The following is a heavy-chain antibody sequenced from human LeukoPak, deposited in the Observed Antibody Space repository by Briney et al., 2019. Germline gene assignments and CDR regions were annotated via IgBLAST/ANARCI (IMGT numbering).Heavy chain of an antibody. Sequence: RASVKVSCKASGGTFSSYAISWVRQAPGQGLEWMGGIIPIFGTANYAQKFQGRVTITADESTSTAYMELSSLRSEDTAVYYCARGVSHDHYYYGMDVCGQGTTVTVSS. D-gene: IGHD5/OR15-5a*01. CDR1: GGTFSSYA. CDR2: IIPIFGTA. V-gene: IGHV1-69*13. J-gene: IGHJ6*02. CDR3: ARGVSHDHYYYGMDV.